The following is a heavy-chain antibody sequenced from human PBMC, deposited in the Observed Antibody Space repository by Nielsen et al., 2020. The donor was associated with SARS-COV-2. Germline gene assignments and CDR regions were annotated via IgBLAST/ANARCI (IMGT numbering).Heavy chain of an antibody. J-gene: IGHJ4*02. CDR3: ARGQHQNFDY. V-gene: IGHV1-2*06. CDR2: LNPNSGGT. Sequence: ASVKVSCKASGYTFTGYYMHWVRQAPGQGLEWMGRLNPNSGGTNYAQNFQGRVTMTRDTSTSTVYMELSSLRSEDTAVYYCARGQHQNFDYWGQGTLVTVSS. CDR1: GYTFTGYY.